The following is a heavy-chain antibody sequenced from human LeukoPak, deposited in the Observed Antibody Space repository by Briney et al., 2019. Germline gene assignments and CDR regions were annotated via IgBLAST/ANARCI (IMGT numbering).Heavy chain of an antibody. V-gene: IGHV3-21*01. Sequence: GGSLRLSCAASGFTFSSYSMNWVRQAPGKGLEWVSSISSSSSYIYYADSVKGRFTISRDNAKDSLYLQMNSLRAEGTAVYDCARGLYSSGWYGVSGFDYWGQGTLVTVSS. D-gene: IGHD6-19*01. CDR2: ISSSSSYI. CDR1: GFTFSSYS. CDR3: ARGLYSSGWYGVSGFDY. J-gene: IGHJ4*02.